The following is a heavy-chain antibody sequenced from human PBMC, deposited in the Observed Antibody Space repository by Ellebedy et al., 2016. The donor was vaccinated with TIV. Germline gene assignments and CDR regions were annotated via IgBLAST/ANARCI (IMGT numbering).Heavy chain of an antibody. CDR1: GGTFSNYA. CDR3: AADYGDYVAED. D-gene: IGHD4-17*01. CDR2: INPLLGVA. V-gene: IGHV1-69*04. J-gene: IGHJ4*02. Sequence: AASVKVSCKASGGTFSNYAISWVRQAPGQGLEWMGRINPLLGVASYAQKFQGRLTIIADTATSTYYMELSSLTYEDTAVYYCAADYGDYVAEDWGQGTLITVSS.